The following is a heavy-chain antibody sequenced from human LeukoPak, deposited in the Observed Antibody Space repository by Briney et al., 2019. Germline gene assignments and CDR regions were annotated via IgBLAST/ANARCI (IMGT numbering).Heavy chain of an antibody. V-gene: IGHV4-39*01. J-gene: IGHJ4*02. D-gene: IGHD3-22*01. CDR1: GDSISSSSYY. CDR2: MSYIRTV. CDR3: ARHYGDDSSGYYFDY. Sequence: SETLSLTCSVSGDSISSSSYYWGRIRQPPGKGLEWIGSMSYIRTVYYNPSLKSRVTISVDTSKNQFSLKLSSVAAADTAVYYCARHYGDDSSGYYFDYWGQGTLVTVSS.